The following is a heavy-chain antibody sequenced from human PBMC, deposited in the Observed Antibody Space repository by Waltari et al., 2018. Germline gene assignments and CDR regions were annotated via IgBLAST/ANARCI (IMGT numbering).Heavy chain of an antibody. CDR1: GGSISSYY. CDR2: IYTSGST. J-gene: IGHJ4*02. V-gene: IGHV4-4*07. Sequence: QVQLQESGPGLVKPSETLSLTCTVSGGSISSYYWSWIRQPAGQGLEWIGRIYTSGSTNYNPSLKSRVTMSVDTSKNQFSLKLSSVTAADTAVYYCARSPYYYDSSGYYPTPLFDYWGQGTLVTVSS. D-gene: IGHD3-22*01. CDR3: ARSPYYYDSSGYYPTPLFDY.